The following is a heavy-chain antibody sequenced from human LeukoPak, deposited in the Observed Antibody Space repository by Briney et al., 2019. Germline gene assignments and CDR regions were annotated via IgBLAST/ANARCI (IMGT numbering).Heavy chain of an antibody. J-gene: IGHJ3*02. CDR2: ISYDGSNK. Sequence: GGSLRLSCAASGFTFSRYAMHCVRQTPGRGLAWVTVISYDGSNKYYADSVKGRFTISRDNSKNTLYLQMNSLRAEDTAVYYCARDPVWKVDLSPYHAFDIWGQGTMVTVSS. CDR1: GFTFSRYA. D-gene: IGHD5-12*01. CDR3: ARDPVWKVDLSPYHAFDI. V-gene: IGHV3-30*04.